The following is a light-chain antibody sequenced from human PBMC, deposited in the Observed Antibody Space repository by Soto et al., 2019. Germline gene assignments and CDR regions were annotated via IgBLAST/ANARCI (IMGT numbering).Light chain of an antibody. CDR1: QSISSSY. CDR2: CAS. Sequence: EIVLTPSPGTLSLSPGERATLSCRASQSISSSYLAWYQQKPGQAPRLLIYCASSRATGIPDRFSGSGSGTDFTLTISRLEAEDFAVYYCQQYGSSPTTFGGRTKVEIK. V-gene: IGKV3-20*01. J-gene: IGKJ4*01. CDR3: QQYGSSPTT.